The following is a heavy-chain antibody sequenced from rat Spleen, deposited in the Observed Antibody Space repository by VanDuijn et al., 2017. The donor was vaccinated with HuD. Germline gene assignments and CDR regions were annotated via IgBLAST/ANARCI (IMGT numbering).Heavy chain of an antibody. CDR3: ATENWDPYYWYFDF. V-gene: IGHV5S10*01. D-gene: IGHD5-1*01. CDR1: EFTFSNYD. Sequence: EVQLVESGGGLVQPGRSLKLSCTASEFTFSNYDMAWVRQAPAKGLEWVATIIYDGSRTYYRDSVKGRFTISRDNAKSTLYLKMDSLRSEETATYYCATENWDPYYWYFDFWGPGTMVTVSS. CDR2: IIYDGSRT. J-gene: IGHJ1*01.